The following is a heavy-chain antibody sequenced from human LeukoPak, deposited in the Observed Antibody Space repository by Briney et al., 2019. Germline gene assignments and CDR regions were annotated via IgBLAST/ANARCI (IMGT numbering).Heavy chain of an antibody. Sequence: SETLSLTCTVSGGSISSYYWSWIRQPPGKGLEWIGYIYYSGSTNYNPSLKSRVTISVDTSKNQFSLKLSSVTAADTAVYCCARTIYYDILTGYYTTFDYWGQGTLVTVSS. CDR1: GGSISSYY. CDR3: ARTIYYDILTGYYTTFDY. CDR2: IYYSGST. D-gene: IGHD3-9*01. V-gene: IGHV4-59*08. J-gene: IGHJ4*02.